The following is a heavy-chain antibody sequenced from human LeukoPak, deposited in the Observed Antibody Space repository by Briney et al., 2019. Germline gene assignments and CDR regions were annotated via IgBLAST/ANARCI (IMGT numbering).Heavy chain of an antibody. CDR3: ARDPYSGTYGDTYYYYMDV. CDR1: GFSFSSYN. D-gene: IGHD1-26*01. Sequence: GGSLRLSCAASGFSFSSYNMNWVRRTPGKGLEWVSSITSSSTYTFYADSVKGRFTISRDNARNSLYLQMNSLRAEDTAVYYCARDPYSGTYGDTYYYYMDVWGKGTTVTISS. CDR2: ITSSSTYT. J-gene: IGHJ6*03. V-gene: IGHV3-21*01.